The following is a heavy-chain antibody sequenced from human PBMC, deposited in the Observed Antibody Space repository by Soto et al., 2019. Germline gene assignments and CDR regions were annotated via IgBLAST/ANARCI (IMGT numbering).Heavy chain of an antibody. Sequence: EVQLVESGGGLVQPGGSLQLSCAASDFTFGDSAVHWIRQASGNGLEWVGRIRGKSRNYATGYAASVKGRFTISRDDSRNTAYLQMNSLQTEDTAVYYCAYYLHYALDIWGQGTLVTVSS. V-gene: IGHV3-73*01. D-gene: IGHD1-26*01. CDR2: IRGKSRNYAT. CDR3: AYYLHYALDI. J-gene: IGHJ1*01. CDR1: DFTFGDSA.